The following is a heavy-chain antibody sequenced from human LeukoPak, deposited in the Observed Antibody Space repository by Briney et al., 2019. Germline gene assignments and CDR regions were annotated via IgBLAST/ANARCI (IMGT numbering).Heavy chain of an antibody. Sequence: GGSLRLSCAASGFTVSSNYMNWVRQAPGKGLEWVSVIYSGDRTYYADTVKGRFTISRDNSKNTLYLQMNSLRAEDAAVYYCASSDYWGQGTLVTVSS. CDR1: GFTVSSNY. CDR3: ASSDY. J-gene: IGHJ4*02. V-gene: IGHV3-53*01. CDR2: IYSGDRT.